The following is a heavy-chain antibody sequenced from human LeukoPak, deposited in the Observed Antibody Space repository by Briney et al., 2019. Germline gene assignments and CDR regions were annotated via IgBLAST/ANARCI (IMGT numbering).Heavy chain of an antibody. CDR1: GYTFTGYY. Sequence: APVKVSCKASGYTFTGYYMHWVRQAPGQGLEWMGWINPNRGDTKYAQKFQGRVTMTRDTSISTAYMELTRLRSDDSAVYYCARGETEETGTRPDAFDIWGQGTMVTASS. CDR2: INPNRGDT. J-gene: IGHJ3*02. D-gene: IGHD6-13*01. CDR3: ARGETEETGTRPDAFDI. V-gene: IGHV1-2*02.